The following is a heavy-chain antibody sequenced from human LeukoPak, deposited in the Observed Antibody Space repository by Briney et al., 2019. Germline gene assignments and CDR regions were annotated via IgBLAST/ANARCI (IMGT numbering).Heavy chain of an antibody. V-gene: IGHV4-59*01. CDR3: ARGANWGSPDY. CDR1: GGSISSDY. D-gene: IGHD7-27*01. CDR2: IYYSGTT. J-gene: IGHJ4*02. Sequence: SETLSLTCTVSGGSISSDYWSWIRQSPGKGLEWIGHIYYSGTTSYNPSLKSRVTISLDTSKNQFSLKLSSVTAADTAVYYCARGANWGSPDYWGQGTLVTVSS.